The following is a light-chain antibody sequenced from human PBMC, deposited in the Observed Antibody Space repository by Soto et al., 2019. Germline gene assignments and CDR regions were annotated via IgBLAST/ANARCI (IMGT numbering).Light chain of an antibody. V-gene: IGLV2-23*02. CDR3: CSYAGSSTDV. J-gene: IGLJ1*01. CDR1: SSDVGSYNY. CDR2: EVS. Sequence: QSVLTQPPSASGSPGQSVTISCTGTSSDVGSYNYVSWYQQHPGKAPKLMIYEVSKRPSGVSNRFSGSKSGNTASLTISGLQAEDEADYYCCSYAGSSTDVFGTGTKVTV.